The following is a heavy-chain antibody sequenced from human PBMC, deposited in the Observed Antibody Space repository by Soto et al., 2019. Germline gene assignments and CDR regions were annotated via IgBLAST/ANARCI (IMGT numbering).Heavy chain of an antibody. D-gene: IGHD3-9*01. Sequence: QVQLVQSGAEVKKPGSSVKVSCKASGGTFSSYAISWVRQAPGQGLEWMGGIIPIFGTANYAQKFQGRVTITAEESTSTAYMELSSLRSEDTAVYYCARDGLDDILTGTPYYFDYWGQGTLVTVSS. CDR3: ARDGLDDILTGTPYYFDY. CDR1: GGTFSSYA. V-gene: IGHV1-69*01. J-gene: IGHJ4*02. CDR2: IIPIFGTA.